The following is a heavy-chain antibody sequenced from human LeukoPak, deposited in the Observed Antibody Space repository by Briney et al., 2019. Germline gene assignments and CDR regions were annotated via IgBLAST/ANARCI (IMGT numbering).Heavy chain of an antibody. D-gene: IGHD6-13*01. V-gene: IGHV1-3*01. CDR3: ARHIAAAASFDY. J-gene: IGHJ4*02. Sequence: PVASVKVSCKASGYTFTSYAMHWVRQAPGQRLEWMGWINAGNGNTKYSKKFQGRVTITRDTSASTAYMELSSLRSEDTAVYYCARHIAAAASFDYWGQGTLVTVSS. CDR1: GYTFTSYA. CDR2: INAGNGNT.